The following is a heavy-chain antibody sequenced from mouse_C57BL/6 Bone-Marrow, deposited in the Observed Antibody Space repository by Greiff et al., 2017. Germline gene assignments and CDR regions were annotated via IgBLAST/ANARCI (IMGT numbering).Heavy chain of an antibody. Sequence: VQLQQSGAELVRPGASVKLSCTASGFNIKDYYMHWVKQRPEQGLEWIGRIDPEDGDTEYAPKFQGKATMTADTSSNTAYLQLSSLSSEDTAVYYCTTGHFFTTRVSYYYAMGYGGQGTSVTVSS. D-gene: IGHD1-1*01. CDR2: IDPEDGDT. CDR1: GFNIKDYY. CDR3: TTGHFFTTRVSYYYAMGY. J-gene: IGHJ4*01. V-gene: IGHV14-1*01.